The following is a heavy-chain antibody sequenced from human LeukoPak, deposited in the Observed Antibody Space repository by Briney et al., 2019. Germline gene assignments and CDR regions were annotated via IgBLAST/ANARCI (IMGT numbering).Heavy chain of an antibody. CDR3: ARTQREGGRGVYFDY. Sequence: SETLSLTCAVSGGSISYSNWWSWVRQPPGKGLEWIGQIHHSGSTNYNPSLKSRVTIAVDKSKNQFSLRLSSVTAADTAVYYCARTQREGGRGVYFDYWGQGTLVTVSS. D-gene: IGHD2-15*01. CDR1: GGSISYSNW. CDR2: IHHSGST. J-gene: IGHJ4*02. V-gene: IGHV4-4*02.